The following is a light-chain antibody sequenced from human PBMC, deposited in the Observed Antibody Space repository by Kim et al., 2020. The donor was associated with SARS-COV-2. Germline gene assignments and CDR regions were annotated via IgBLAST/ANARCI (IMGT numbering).Light chain of an antibody. CDR2: GAF. CDR1: QSVSIS. J-gene: IGKJ1*01. V-gene: IGKV3-11*01. Sequence: LSPGKRAPLSCRASQSVSISLAWYQQKPGQAPRRLIYGAFNRATGIPARFSGSGSETDFTLTISSLEPEDFAVYYCQQRSDWPWTFGQGTKVEIK. CDR3: QQRSDWPWT.